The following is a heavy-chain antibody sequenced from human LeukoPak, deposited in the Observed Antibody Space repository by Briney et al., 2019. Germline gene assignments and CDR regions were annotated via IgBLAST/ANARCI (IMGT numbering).Heavy chain of an antibody. Sequence: KTGGSLRLSCTASGFTFGDYAMSWFRQAPGKGLEWVGFIRSKAYGGTTEYAASVKGRFTISRDDSKSIAYLQMNSLKTEDTAVYYCTRGIYDILTGYKPNFDYWGQGTLVTVSS. CDR3: TRGIYDILTGYKPNFDY. J-gene: IGHJ4*02. V-gene: IGHV3-49*05. CDR1: GFTFGDYA. D-gene: IGHD3-9*01. CDR2: IRSKAYGGTT.